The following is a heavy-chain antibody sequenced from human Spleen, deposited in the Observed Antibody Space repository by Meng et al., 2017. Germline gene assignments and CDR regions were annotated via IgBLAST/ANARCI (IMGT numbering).Heavy chain of an antibody. CDR2: IRTKTYGGTT. Sequence: GGSLRPSCTAPGLTSVAYAMTWFRQAPGKGLEWVGFIRTKTYGGTTEYAASVKGRFTISRDDSKSIAYLQMNSLKTEDTAVYYCTRGYYYDSTTMAPDAFDIWGQGTMVTVSS. D-gene: IGHD3-22*01. CDR3: TRGYYYDSTTMAPDAFDI. J-gene: IGHJ3*02. V-gene: IGHV3-49*03. CDR1: GLTSVAYA.